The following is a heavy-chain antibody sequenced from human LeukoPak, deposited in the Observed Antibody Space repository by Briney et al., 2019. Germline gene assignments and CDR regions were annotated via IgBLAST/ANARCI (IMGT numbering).Heavy chain of an antibody. CDR1: GFAFSSNW. Sequence: GGSLRLSCVVSGFAFSSNWMTWVRQAPGKGLEFVANTNQNGDEKYYVDSVKGRFTISRDNSKNTLYLQMNSLRAEDTAVYYCARAWGAFDYWGQGTLVTVSS. V-gene: IGHV3-7*03. CDR2: TNQNGDEK. CDR3: ARAWGAFDY. J-gene: IGHJ4*02. D-gene: IGHD3-16*01.